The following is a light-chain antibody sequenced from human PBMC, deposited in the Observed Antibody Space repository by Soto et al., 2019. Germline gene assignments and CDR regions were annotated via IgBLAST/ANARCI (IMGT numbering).Light chain of an antibody. CDR3: SSYVGTYALL. CDR2: DVS. V-gene: IGLV2-11*01. J-gene: IGLJ7*02. Sequence: QSALTQPRSLSGSPGRSVTISCTGTSSGVGNYHYVSWYRHHPGKAPTVLIYDVSKRPSGVPDRFSGSKSGNTASLTVSGLRAEDEDDYYCSSYVGTYALLFGVGPQLTAL. CDR1: SSGVGNYHY.